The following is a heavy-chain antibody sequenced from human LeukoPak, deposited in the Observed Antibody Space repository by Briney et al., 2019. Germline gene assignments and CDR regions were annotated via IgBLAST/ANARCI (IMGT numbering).Heavy chain of an antibody. Sequence: SETLSLTCTVSGGSISSYYWSWIRQPPGKGLEWIGYIYYSGSTNYNPSLKSRVTISVDTSKNQFSLKLSSVTAADTAVYYCARGSATMVRGALYYFDYWGQGTLVTVSS. CDR2: IYYSGST. V-gene: IGHV4-59*01. CDR1: GGSISSYY. J-gene: IGHJ4*02. D-gene: IGHD3-10*01. CDR3: ARGSATMVRGALYYFDY.